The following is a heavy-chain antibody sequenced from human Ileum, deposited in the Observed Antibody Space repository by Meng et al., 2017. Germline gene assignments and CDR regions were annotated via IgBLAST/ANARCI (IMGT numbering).Heavy chain of an antibody. V-gene: IGHV4-61*01. Sequence: QVQLQEWGPGLVRPSETLSLICTVSAASVTTRHSQWGWIRQPPGKGLEWIGYASTNYNPSLKSRLTISLDTSKNQVSLKLTSVTAADTAVYYCARDHWGSLDYWGQGILVTVSS. CDR2: AST. D-gene: IGHD7-27*01. CDR3: ARDHWGSLDY. J-gene: IGHJ4*02. CDR1: AASVTTRHSQ.